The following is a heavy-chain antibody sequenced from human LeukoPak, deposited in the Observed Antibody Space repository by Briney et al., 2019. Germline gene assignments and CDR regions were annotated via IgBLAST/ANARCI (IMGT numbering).Heavy chain of an antibody. Sequence: GASVKVSCKASGGTFSSYAISWVRQAPGQGLEWMGRIIPILGIANYAQKFQGRVTITADKSTSTAYMELSSLRSEDTAVYYCAREGGWYYYGMDVWGQGTTVTVSS. J-gene: IGHJ6*02. CDR3: AREGGWYYYGMDV. CDR2: IIPILGIA. D-gene: IGHD5-12*01. V-gene: IGHV1-69*04. CDR1: GGTFSSYA.